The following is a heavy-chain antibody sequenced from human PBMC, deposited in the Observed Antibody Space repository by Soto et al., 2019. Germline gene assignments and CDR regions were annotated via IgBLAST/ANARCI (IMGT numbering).Heavy chain of an antibody. CDR1: GASVSSNTAS. J-gene: IGHJ5*02. V-gene: IGHV6-1*01. CDR3: AKGDNLGPKTGYAFDP. Sequence: PSQTLSLTCAISGASVSSNTASCNWIRQSPSRGLEWLGRTYFRSKWYNDYAVSAKSRIIINPDTSNTQFSLQLNSVTPEDTAVYFCAKGDNLGPKTGYAFDPWGQGIMVTVS. CDR2: TYFRSKWYN. D-gene: IGHD5-12*01.